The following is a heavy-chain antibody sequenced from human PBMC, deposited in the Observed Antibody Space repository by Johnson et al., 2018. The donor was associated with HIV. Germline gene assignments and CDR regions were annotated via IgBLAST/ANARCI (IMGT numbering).Heavy chain of an antibody. CDR2: IGTAGDT. CDR3: ARDPNDRYYDILAGYYIYAFDI. Sequence: VQLVESGGGLVQPGGSLRLSCAASGFTFSSYDMHWVRQATGKGLEWVSAIGTAGDTYYPGSVKGRFTISRENAKNSLYLQMNSLRAGDTAVYYCARDPNDRYYDILAGYYIYAFDIWGQGTMVTVSS. CDR1: GFTFSSYD. D-gene: IGHD3-9*01. J-gene: IGHJ3*02. V-gene: IGHV3-13*01.